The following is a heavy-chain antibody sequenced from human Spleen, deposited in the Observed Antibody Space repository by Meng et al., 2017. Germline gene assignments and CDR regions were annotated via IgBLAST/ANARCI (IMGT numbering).Heavy chain of an antibody. Sequence: GGSLRLSCAGFGFTFSKYTMHWVRQAPGKGLEWVAIMSYDGSNTYYADSVKGRFTISRDNSRNSLFLQMNSLRAEDTAIYYCAREVDTAMGGGFDNWGQGTLVTVSS. CDR3: AREVDTAMGGGFDN. J-gene: IGHJ4*02. CDR2: MSYDGSNT. D-gene: IGHD5-18*01. CDR1: GFTFSKYT. V-gene: IGHV3-30*04.